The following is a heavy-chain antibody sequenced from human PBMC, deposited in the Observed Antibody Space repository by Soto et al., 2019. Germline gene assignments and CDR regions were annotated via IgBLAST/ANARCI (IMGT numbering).Heavy chain of an antibody. V-gene: IGHV3-48*01. D-gene: IGHD2-2*01. CDR2: INRGSTSV. CDR3: TSSRSPDAY. CDR1: GFYFNSYS. J-gene: IGHJ4*02. Sequence: EVQLVESGGGLVQPGGSLRLSCVASGFYFNSYSMHWVRQAPGKGLEWISYINRGSTSVFYADSVKGRFTISRDNAKNSLYLQKTGLRAEGTAVYYFTSSRSPDAYWGQGSLVTVSS.